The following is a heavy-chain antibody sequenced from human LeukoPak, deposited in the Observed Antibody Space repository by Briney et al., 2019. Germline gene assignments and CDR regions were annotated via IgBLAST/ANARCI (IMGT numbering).Heavy chain of an antibody. CDR2: IYHSGST. D-gene: IGHD1-26*01. V-gene: IGHV4-30-2*02. Sequence: PSQTLSLTCAVSGGSISSGGYSWSWIRQPPGKGLEWIGYIYHSGSTHYNPSLKSPVTISVDTSKNQFSLRLNSVTAADTAVYYCARSRAFNSGAFDPWGQGSLVTVSS. CDR3: ARSRAFNSGAFDP. J-gene: IGHJ5*02. CDR1: GGSISSGGYS.